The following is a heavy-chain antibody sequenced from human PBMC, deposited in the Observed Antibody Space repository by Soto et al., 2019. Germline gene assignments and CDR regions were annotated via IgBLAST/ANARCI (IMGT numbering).Heavy chain of an antibody. CDR1: GFTFSGSA. Sequence: GGSLRLSCAASGFTFSGSAMHWVRQASGKGLEWVGRIRSKANSYATAYAASVKGRFTISRDDSKNTAYLQMNSLKTEDTAVYYCVRACNSAHCPYYFDCWGQGTLVTVSS. CDR3: VRACNSAHCPYYFDC. D-gene: IGHD2-2*01. J-gene: IGHJ4*02. CDR2: IRSKANSYAT. V-gene: IGHV3-73*01.